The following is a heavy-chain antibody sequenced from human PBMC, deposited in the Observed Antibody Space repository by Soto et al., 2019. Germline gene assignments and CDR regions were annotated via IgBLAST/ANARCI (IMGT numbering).Heavy chain of an antibody. CDR1: GFTFGIFG. Sequence: QVQLVESGGGVVQPGRSLRLSCAASGFTFGIFGMHWVRQAPGKGLEWVTVISYDGSNKYYGDSVKGRFTISRDNSKNTLYLQMNSLRAEDTAVYHCAKGSTRWLQSLLDYWGQGTLVTVSS. V-gene: IGHV3-30*18. CDR3: AKGSTRWLQSLLDY. CDR2: ISYDGSNK. D-gene: IGHD5-12*01. J-gene: IGHJ4*02.